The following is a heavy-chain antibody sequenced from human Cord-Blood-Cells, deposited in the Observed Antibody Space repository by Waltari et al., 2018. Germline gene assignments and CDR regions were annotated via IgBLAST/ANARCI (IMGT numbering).Heavy chain of an antibody. CDR3: ARHVYDFWSGYYFDY. CDR1: GGSISSSSYY. J-gene: IGHJ4*02. D-gene: IGHD3-3*01. CDR2: SYYRGST. Sequence: QLQLQESGPGLVKPSATLSLTCTVPGGSISSSSYYWGWLRPPPGKGLEWIGSSYYRGSTYSNPSLKSRVTISVDTSKNQFSLKLSSVTAADTAVYYCARHVYDFWSGYYFDYWGQGTLVTVSS. V-gene: IGHV4-39*01.